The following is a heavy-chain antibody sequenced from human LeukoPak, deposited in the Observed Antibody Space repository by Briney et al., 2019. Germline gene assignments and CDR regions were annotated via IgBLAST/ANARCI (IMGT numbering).Heavy chain of an antibody. D-gene: IGHD6-13*01. V-gene: IGHV3-30*02. Sequence: GRSLRLSCAASGFTFDDYAMHWVRQAPGKGLEWVAFIRYDGSNKYYADSVKGRFTISRDNSKNTLYLQMNSLRAEDTAVYYCAKGYSSSWLPVAFDIWGQGTMVTVSS. CDR1: GFTFDDYA. CDR2: IRYDGSNK. J-gene: IGHJ3*02. CDR3: AKGYSSSWLPVAFDI.